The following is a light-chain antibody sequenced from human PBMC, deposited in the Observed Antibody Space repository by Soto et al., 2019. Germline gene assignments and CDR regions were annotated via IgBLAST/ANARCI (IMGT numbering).Light chain of an antibody. CDR2: LCS. CDR3: TQSRQTRT. Sequence: SIMTQSPLYLPVTPGESASISCRSSQSLLQSNGYNYLDWYLQKAGPSTQLLIYLCSNRGSGVPDRFSGSESGTDFTLKISRVEAEDVGVYFATQSRQTRTFGQGTKVDIK. J-gene: IGKJ1*01. V-gene: IGKV2-28*01. CDR1: QSLLQSNGYNY.